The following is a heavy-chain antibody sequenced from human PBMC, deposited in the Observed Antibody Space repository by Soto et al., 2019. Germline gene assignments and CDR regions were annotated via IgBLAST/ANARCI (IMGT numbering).Heavy chain of an antibody. CDR1: GFTFSDYW. D-gene: IGHD4-17*01. CDR2: IKFDGSFT. J-gene: IGHJ6*02. Sequence: EVQLVESGGGLVQPGGSLRLSCVASGFTFSDYWMHWVRQAPGKGLVWASRIKFDGSFTSHADSVKGRFTISRDNARNTVHLQMDSRRAEDTGVYYCARGLRNYYGVDVWGQGTTVTVSS. V-gene: IGHV3-74*01. CDR3: ARGLRNYYGVDV.